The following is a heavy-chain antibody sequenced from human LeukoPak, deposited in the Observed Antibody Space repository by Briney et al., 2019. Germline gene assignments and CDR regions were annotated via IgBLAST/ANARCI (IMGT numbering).Heavy chain of an antibody. CDR3: ARVDTATFDY. CDR2: ISSSSSYI. J-gene: IGHJ4*02. Sequence: GGSLRLSCAASGFTFRSYSMNWVRQAPGKGLEWVSSISSSSSYIYYADSVKGRFTISRDNAKNSLYLQMNSLRAEDTAVYYCARVDTATFDYWGQGTLVTVSS. CDR1: GFTFRSYS. D-gene: IGHD5-18*01. V-gene: IGHV3-21*01.